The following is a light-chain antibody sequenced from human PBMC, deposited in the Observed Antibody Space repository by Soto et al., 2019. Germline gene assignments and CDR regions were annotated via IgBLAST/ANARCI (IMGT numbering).Light chain of an antibody. Sequence: EIVMTQSPATLSVSPGERVTLSCRASQRVRSSLAWYQQKPGQAPRLLIYVASTSATGIPARFSGSGSGTEFTLTITRLQSEHFAVFYSNQSKNGPPGTFGPGTKV. CDR1: QRVRSS. CDR3: NQSKNGPPGT. V-gene: IGKV3-15*01. CDR2: VAS. J-gene: IGKJ1*01.